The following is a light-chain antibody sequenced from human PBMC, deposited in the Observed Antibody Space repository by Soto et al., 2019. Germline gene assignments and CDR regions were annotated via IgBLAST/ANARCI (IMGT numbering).Light chain of an antibody. V-gene: IGKV3-20*01. CDR1: QGVSSSY. Sequence: EIVLTQSTCTLSLSRGERTTLSSRAHQGVSSSYLAWYQQNPGQAPRLLICGASSRATGIADSFSGSGSGTDFTLTISRLEPEDFAVYYCQQYGSSTPITFGQGTRLEIK. CDR2: GAS. CDR3: QQYGSSTPIT. J-gene: IGKJ5*01.